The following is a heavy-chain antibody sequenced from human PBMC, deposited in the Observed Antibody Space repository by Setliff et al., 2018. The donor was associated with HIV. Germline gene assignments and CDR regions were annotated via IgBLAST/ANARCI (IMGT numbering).Heavy chain of an antibody. CDR2: MYHSGST. V-gene: IGHV4-30-4*01. CDR3: ARHSDFWSEDAFDI. D-gene: IGHD3-3*01. J-gene: IGHJ3*02. Sequence: SETLSLTCSVSGVSITTDGYYWSWIRHYPGKGLEWIGYMYHSGSTYYNASLASRLTMSLDPSNNQFSLRLSSVTAADTAVYYCARHSDFWSEDAFDIWAQGTVVTVSS. CDR1: GVSITTDGYY.